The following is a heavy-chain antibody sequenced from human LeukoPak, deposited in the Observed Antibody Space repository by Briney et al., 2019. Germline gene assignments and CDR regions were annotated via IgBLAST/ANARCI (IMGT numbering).Heavy chain of an antibody. CDR3: ARLAYCSSTSCYIGAFDI. CDR1: GGSISSYY. J-gene: IGHJ3*02. V-gene: IGHV4-59*01. Sequence: SETLSLTCTVSGGSISSYYWSWIRQPPGKGLEWIGYIYYSGSTNYNPSLKSRVTISVDTSKNQFSLKPSSVTAADTAVYYCARLAYCSSTSCYIGAFDIWGQGTMVTVSS. CDR2: IYYSGST. D-gene: IGHD2-2*02.